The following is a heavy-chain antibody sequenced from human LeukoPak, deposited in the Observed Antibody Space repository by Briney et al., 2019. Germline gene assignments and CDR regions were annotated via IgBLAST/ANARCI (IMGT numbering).Heavy chain of an antibody. Sequence: PGGSLRLSCAASGFTFSSYEMNWVRQATGKGLEWASSITTSSSYIYYADSVKGRFTISRDNAKNSLFLQMNSLRAEDTAVYYCARGGHYDSVWGRYDYWGQGTLVTVSS. CDR3: ARGGHYDSVWGRYDY. D-gene: IGHD3-16*01. V-gene: IGHV3-21*01. J-gene: IGHJ4*02. CDR1: GFTFSSYE. CDR2: ITTSSSYI.